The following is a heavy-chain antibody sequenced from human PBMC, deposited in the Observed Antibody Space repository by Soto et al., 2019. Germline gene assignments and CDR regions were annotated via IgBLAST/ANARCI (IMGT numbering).Heavy chain of an antibody. CDR3: ARGSPGRQQLF. CDR2: INHSGST. V-gene: IGHV4-34*01. D-gene: IGHD6-13*01. CDR1: GGSFSGYY. Sequence: QVQLQQWGAGLLKPSETLSLTCAVYGGSFSGYYWSWIRQPPGKGLEWIGEINHSGSTNYNLSLKSRVTISVDTSKNQFSLKLSTVTAADTAVYYCARGSPGRQQLFWGRGTLVTVSS. J-gene: IGHJ2*01.